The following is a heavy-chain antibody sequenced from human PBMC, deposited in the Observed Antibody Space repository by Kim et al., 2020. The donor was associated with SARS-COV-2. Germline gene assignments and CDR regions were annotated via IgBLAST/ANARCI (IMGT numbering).Heavy chain of an antibody. CDR3: ARVWVIPNQYYYYYYGMDV. D-gene: IGHD3-16*01. V-gene: IGHV4-34*01. Sequence: SETLSLTCAVYGGSFSGYYWSWIRQPPGKGLKWIGEINHSGSTNYNPSPKSRVTISVDTSKNQFSLKLSSVTAADTAVYYCARVWVIPNQYYYYYYGMDVWGQGTTVTVSS. CDR2: INHSGST. J-gene: IGHJ6*02. CDR1: GGSFSGYY.